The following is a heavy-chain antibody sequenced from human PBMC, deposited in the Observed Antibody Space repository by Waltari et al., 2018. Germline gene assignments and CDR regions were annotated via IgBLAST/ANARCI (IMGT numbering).Heavy chain of an antibody. CDR3: AKLWELGY. Sequence: EVQLVESGGGLVQPGRSLRLSCAASGFTFDDYAMHWVRQAPGKGLEWVSGISWKSGSIGYADSVKGRFTISRDNSKNTLYLQMNSLRAEDTAVYYCAKLWELGYWGQGTLVTVSS. CDR2: ISWKSGSI. J-gene: IGHJ4*02. V-gene: IGHV3-9*01. D-gene: IGHD1-26*01. CDR1: GFTFDDYA.